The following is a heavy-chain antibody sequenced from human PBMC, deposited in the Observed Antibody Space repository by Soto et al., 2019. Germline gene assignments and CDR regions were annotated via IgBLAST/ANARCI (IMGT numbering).Heavy chain of an antibody. V-gene: IGHV1-8*02. CDR2: TNPYSGDT. CDR1: GYTFTNFH. J-gene: IGHJ4*02. Sequence: GASVKVSCKASGYTFTNFHFNWVRQATGQGLEWIGWTNPYSGDTGCAQNFQGRVTMTRDTSINTAYMEMTSLTSDDTAVYYCARGSPGPVDHWGQGTPVTVSS. D-gene: IGHD3-10*01. CDR3: ARGSPGPVDH.